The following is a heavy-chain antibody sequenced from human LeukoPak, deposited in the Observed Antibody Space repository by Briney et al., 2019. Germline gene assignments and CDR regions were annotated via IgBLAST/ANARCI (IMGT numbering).Heavy chain of an antibody. Sequence: ASVKVSCKASGGTFSSYAISWVRQAPGQGLEWMGRIIPTLGIANYAQKFQGRVTITADKSTSTAYMELSSLRSEDTAVYYCARGVVPAARYSYYGMDVWGQGTTVTVSS. J-gene: IGHJ6*02. CDR1: GGTFSSYA. CDR2: IIPTLGIA. V-gene: IGHV1-69*04. CDR3: ARGVVPAARYSYYGMDV. D-gene: IGHD2-2*01.